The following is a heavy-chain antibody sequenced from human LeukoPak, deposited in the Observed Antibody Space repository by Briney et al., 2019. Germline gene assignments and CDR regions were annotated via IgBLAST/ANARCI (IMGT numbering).Heavy chain of an antibody. CDR2: IYRTGST. Sequence: SETLSLTCTVSGYSISSGYYWGWLRQPPGKGLEWIGSIYRTGSTYYNPSLQSRVTISIDASKNHFSMRLNSATAADTAVYYCARIDDWGRDWFDPWGPGTLVTVSS. J-gene: IGHJ5*02. V-gene: IGHV4-38-2*02. CDR1: GYSISSGYY. D-gene: IGHD3-9*01. CDR3: ARIDDWGRDWFDP.